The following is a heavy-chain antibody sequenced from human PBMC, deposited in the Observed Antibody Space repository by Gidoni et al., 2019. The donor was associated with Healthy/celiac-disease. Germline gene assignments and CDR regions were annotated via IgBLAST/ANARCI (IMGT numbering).Heavy chain of an antibody. J-gene: IGHJ4*02. V-gene: IGHV4-39*01. D-gene: IGHD6-19*01. Sequence: QLQLQESGPGLVKPSETLSLTCTVSGGSISSSSYYWGWIRQPPGKGLEWIGSIYYSGSTYYNPSLKSRVTISVDTSKNQFSLKLSSVTAADTAVYYCARHVSGWKFDYWGQGTLVTVSS. CDR2: IYYSGST. CDR1: GGSISSSSYY. CDR3: ARHVSGWKFDY.